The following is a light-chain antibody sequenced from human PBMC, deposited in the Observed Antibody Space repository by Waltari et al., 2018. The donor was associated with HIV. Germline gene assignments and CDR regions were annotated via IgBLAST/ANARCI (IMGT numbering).Light chain of an antibody. CDR1: SSDVGGYAS. CDR3: CSYAGTYTYVL. CDR2: EVI. Sequence: QSALTQPRSVSGSPGQSVTISCTGTSSDVGGYASVSWYLQHPGKVPKLIIYEVIKRPSGVPDRFSGSKSGNTASLTISGLQTEAEADYFCCSYAGTYTYVLFGGGTKLTVL. V-gene: IGLV2-11*01. J-gene: IGLJ3*02.